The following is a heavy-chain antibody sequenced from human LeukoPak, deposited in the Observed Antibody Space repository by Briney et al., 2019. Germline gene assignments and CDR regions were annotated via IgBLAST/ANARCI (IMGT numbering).Heavy chain of an antibody. V-gene: IGHV1-69*04. CDR1: GGTLSSYA. Sequence: ASVKVCCKASGGTLSSYAISWVRQAPGQGLEWMGRIIPILGIANYAQKFQGRVTITADKSTSTAYMELSSLRSEDTAVYYCARGRFQLERRKYNWFDPWGQGTLVTVSS. CDR3: ARGRFQLERRKYNWFDP. D-gene: IGHD1-1*01. CDR2: IIPILGIA. J-gene: IGHJ5*02.